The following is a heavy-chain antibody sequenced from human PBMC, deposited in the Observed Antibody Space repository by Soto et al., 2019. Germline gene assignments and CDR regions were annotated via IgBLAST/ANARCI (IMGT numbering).Heavy chain of an antibody. J-gene: IGHJ4*02. D-gene: IGHD3-9*01. CDR1: GFTFSSYW. V-gene: IGHV3-7*05. CDR2: IKQDGSEK. CDR3: ARVLRYFDQTFDY. Sequence: GGSLRLSCAASGFTFSSYWMSWVRQAPGKGLEWVANIKQDGSEKYYVDSVKGRFTISRDNAKNSLYLQMNSLRAEDTAVYYCARVLRYFDQTFDYWGQGTLVTVSS.